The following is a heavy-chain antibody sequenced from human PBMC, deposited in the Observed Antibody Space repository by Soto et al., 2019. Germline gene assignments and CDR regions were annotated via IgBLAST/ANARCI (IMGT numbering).Heavy chain of an antibody. CDR1: GFSFSSYW. J-gene: IGHJ4*02. V-gene: IGHV3-74*01. CDR3: ARGLHSLFDY. D-gene: IGHD2-21*01. CDR2: INSDGSST. Sequence: GGSLRLSCAASGFSFSSYWMHWVRQAPGKGLVWVSRINSDGSSTSYADSVKGRFTISRDNSNNTLYVQMTSLRAEDTAVYYCARGLHSLFDYWGQGTLVTSPQ.